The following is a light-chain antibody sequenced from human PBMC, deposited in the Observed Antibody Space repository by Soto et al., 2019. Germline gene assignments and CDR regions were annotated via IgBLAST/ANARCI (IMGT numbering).Light chain of an antibody. CDR1: SSDVGGYNY. V-gene: IGLV2-14*01. CDR2: EVS. J-gene: IGLJ1*01. CDR3: SSYTRSSIDYV. Sequence: QSALTQPASVSGSPGQSITISCTGTSSDVGGYNYVSWYQQHPGKAPKLMIYEVSNRPSGVSNRFSGSKSGNTASLTISGLQADDEADYYCSSYTRSSIDYVFGTGTKVTVL.